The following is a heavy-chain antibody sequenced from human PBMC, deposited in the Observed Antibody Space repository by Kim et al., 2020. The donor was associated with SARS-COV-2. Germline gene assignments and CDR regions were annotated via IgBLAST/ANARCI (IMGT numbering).Heavy chain of an antibody. D-gene: IGHD3-10*01. Sequence: GRFTISRDDSKNTLYLQMNSLKTEDTAVYYCTTDLVYGSGSYVGYYGMDVWGQGTTVTVSS. CDR3: TTDLVYGSGSYVGYYGMDV. J-gene: IGHJ6*02. V-gene: IGHV3-15*01.